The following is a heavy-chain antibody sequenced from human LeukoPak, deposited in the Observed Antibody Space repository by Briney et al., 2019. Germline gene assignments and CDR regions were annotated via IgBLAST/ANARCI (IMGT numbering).Heavy chain of an antibody. CDR2: IKSKTDGGTT. D-gene: IGHD3-22*01. CDR3: STTYYYDSSEGY. V-gene: IGHV3-15*07. CDR1: GFTFSNAW. Sequence: GGSLRLSCAASGFTFSNAWMNWVRQAPGKGLEWVGRIKSKTDGGTTDYAAPVKGRFTISRDDSKDTLYLQMNSLKTEDTAVYYCSTTYYYDSSEGYWGQGTLVTVSS. J-gene: IGHJ4*02.